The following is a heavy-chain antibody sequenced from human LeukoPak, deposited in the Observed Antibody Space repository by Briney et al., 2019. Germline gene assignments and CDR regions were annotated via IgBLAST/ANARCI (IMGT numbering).Heavy chain of an antibody. CDR2: INTYTGNP. CDR3: ARPSEEWELPFGF. J-gene: IGHJ4*02. V-gene: IGHV7-4-1*02. D-gene: IGHD4-23*01. Sequence: ASVKVSCKASGYTFIDHAINWVRQAPGQGLEWMGWINTYTGNPTYAQDFTGRFVFFLDTSVSTAYLQISGLKVEDTAVYYCARPSEEWELPFGFWGQGTLVTVSS. CDR1: GYTFIDHA.